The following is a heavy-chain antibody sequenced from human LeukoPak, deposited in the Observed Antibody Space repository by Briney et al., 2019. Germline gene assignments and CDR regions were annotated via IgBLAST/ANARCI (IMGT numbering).Heavy chain of an antibody. D-gene: IGHD6-19*01. Sequence: SETLSLTCTVSGGSISSSSYYWGWIRQPPGKGLEWIGSIYYSGSTYYNPSLKSRVTMSVDTSKNQFSLKLSSVTAADTAVYYCARQKESGWPEYYFDYWGQGTLVTVSS. CDR1: GGSISSSSYY. V-gene: IGHV4-39*01. CDR3: ARQKESGWPEYYFDY. CDR2: IYYSGST. J-gene: IGHJ4*02.